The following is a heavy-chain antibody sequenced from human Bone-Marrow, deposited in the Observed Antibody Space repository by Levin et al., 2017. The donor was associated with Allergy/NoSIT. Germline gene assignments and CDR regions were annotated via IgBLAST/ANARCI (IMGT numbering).Heavy chain of an antibody. J-gene: IGHJ5*02. CDR1: GFTFSSFP. CDR3: AKDDWPNEYGYYLDL. V-gene: IGHV3-21*01. D-gene: IGHD3-16*01. Sequence: TAGGSLRLSCAGSGFTFSSFPMNWVRQAPGKGLEWVSAINEGSTHTYYPDSVRGRFTISRDNAAKSVYLQMNSLRAEDTAVYYCAKDDWPNEYGYYLDLWGQGTLVAVSS. CDR2: INEGSTHT.